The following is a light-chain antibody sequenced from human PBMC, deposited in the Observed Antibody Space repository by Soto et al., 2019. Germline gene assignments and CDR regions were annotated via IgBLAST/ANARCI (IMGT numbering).Light chain of an antibody. V-gene: IGKV3-15*01. CDR1: ETVRSS. CDR2: DAT. J-gene: IGKJ1*01. CDR3: HQYNNWPPWT. Sequence: EVVLTQSPATLSVSPGERVTLSCRASETVRSSLAWYQQKPGQAPRLLIYDATSRVTGVPDRFSGSGSGTEFTLTNSSLQSEDFAVYHCHQYNNWPPWTFGQGTKVDIK.